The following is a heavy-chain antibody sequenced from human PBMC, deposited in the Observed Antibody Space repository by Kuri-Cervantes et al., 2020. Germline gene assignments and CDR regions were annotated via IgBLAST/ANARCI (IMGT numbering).Heavy chain of an antibody. CDR2: IKSKTDGGTI. D-gene: IGHD3-10*01. V-gene: IGHV3-15*01. CDR3: TRDVPYYYGSGSSDY. J-gene: IGHJ4*02. CDR1: GSTFSDAW. Sequence: GGSLRLSCAASGSTFSDAWMSWVRQAPGKGLEWVGRIKSKTDGGTIDYDAPVKGRFTISRDESKNTLYLQMNSLKTEDTAVYYCTRDVPYYYGSGSSDYWGQGTLVTVSS.